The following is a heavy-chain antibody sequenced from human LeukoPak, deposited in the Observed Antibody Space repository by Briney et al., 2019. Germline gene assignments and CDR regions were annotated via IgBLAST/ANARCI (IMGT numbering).Heavy chain of an antibody. J-gene: IGHJ6*03. V-gene: IGHV1-18*01. CDR1: GYTFTSYG. D-gene: IGHD5-18*01. Sequence: ASVKVSCKASGYTFTSYGSSWVRQAPGQGLEWMGWISAYNGNTNYAQKLQGRVTMTTHTSTSTAYMELRGLRSDDTAVYYCARETPLSGYSYGYGGYYYYYMDVWGKGTTVTVSS. CDR3: ARETPLSGYSYGYGGYYYYYMDV. CDR2: ISAYNGNT.